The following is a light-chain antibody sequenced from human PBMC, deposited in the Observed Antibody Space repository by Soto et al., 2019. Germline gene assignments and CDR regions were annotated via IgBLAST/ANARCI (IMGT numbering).Light chain of an antibody. V-gene: IGLV2-23*01. CDR2: EGS. J-gene: IGLJ2*01. Sequence: QSALTQPASVSGSPGQSITISCTGTSSDVGSYNLVSWYQQHPGKAPKLMIYEGSKRPSGVSNRFSGSKSGNTAYLTISGLQAEDEADYYCCSYAGSSTLVLGGGTKLTVL. CDR1: SSDVGSYNL. CDR3: CSYAGSSTLV.